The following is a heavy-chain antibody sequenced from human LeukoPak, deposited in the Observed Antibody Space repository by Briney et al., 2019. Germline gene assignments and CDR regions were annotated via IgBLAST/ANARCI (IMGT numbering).Heavy chain of an antibody. V-gene: IGHV3-30*02. Sequence: GGSLKLSCAASGFTFSSYGMHWVRQAPGKGLEWVAFIRYDGNNKYYADSVKGRFTISRDNARNSLYLQMNSLRAEDTAVYYCARGGYYYYYYMDVWGKGTTVTVSS. J-gene: IGHJ6*03. CDR1: GFTFSSYG. CDR3: ARGGYYYYYYMDV. CDR2: IRYDGNNK. D-gene: IGHD3-16*01.